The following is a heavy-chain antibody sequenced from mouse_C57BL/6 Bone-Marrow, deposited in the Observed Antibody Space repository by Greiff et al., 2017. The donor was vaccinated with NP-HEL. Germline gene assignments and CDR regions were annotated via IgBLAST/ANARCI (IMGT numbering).Heavy chain of an antibody. V-gene: IGHV1-81*01. CDR1: GYTFTSYG. J-gene: IGHJ3*01. CDR3: ARWPYYYGWFAY. CDR2: IYPRSGNT. D-gene: IGHD1-1*01. Sequence: QVQLQQSGAELARPGASVKLSCKASGYTFTSYGISWVKQRTGQGLEWIGEIYPRSGNTYYNEKFKGKATLTADKSSSTAYMELRSLTSEDSAVYFCARWPYYYGWFAYWGQGTLVTVSA.